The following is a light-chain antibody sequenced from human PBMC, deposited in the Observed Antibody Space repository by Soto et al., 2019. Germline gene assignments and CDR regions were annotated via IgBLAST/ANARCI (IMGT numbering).Light chain of an antibody. J-gene: IGKJ3*01. Sequence: DIAMTQSPESLAVSLGERATITCKSSQSVSDSSNNEKYVAWYQQRPRQPPKLLIYWASTRESGVPDRFSGSGSGTEFTLTISSLQAVDVAVYYCQQYYSAQITFGPGTKVDIK. CDR2: WAS. CDR1: QSVSDSSNNEKY. V-gene: IGKV4-1*01. CDR3: QQYYSAQIT.